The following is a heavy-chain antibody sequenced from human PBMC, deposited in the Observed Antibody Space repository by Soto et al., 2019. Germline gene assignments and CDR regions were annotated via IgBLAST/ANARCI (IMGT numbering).Heavy chain of an antibody. J-gene: IGHJ6*02. Sequence: GASVKVSCKASGYTFTSYGISWVRQAPGQGLEWMGWISAYNGNTNYAQKLQGRVTMTTDTSTSTAYMELRSLRSDDTAVYYCAMNYDFWSVYYALDGMDVWGQGTTVTVSS. D-gene: IGHD3-3*01. CDR1: GYTFTSYG. CDR3: AMNYDFWSVYYALDGMDV. CDR2: ISAYNGNT. V-gene: IGHV1-18*04.